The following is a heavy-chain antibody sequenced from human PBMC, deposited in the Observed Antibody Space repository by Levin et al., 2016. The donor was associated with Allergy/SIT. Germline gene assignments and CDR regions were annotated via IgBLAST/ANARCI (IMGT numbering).Heavy chain of an antibody. J-gene: IGHJ4*02. V-gene: IGHV4-34*01. Sequence: SETLSLTCAVYGGSFSGYYWSWIRQPPGKGLEWIGEINHSGSTNYNPSLKSRVTISVDTSKNQFSLKLSSVTAADTAVYYCARGRIAARPIDYWGQGTLVTVSS. D-gene: IGHD6-6*01. CDR2: INHSGST. CDR3: ARGRIAARPIDY. CDR1: GGSFSGYY.